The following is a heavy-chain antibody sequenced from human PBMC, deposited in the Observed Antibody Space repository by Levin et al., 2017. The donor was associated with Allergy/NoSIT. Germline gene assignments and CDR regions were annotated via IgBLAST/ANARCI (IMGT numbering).Heavy chain of an antibody. CDR3: AVENGSGSSNFDY. CDR2: IYYSGST. D-gene: IGHD3-10*01. J-gene: IGHJ4*02. Sequence: SETLSLTCTVSGGSISSSSYYWGWIRQPPGKGLEWIGSIYYSGSTYYNPSLKSRVTISVDTSKNQFSLKLSSVTAADTAVYYCAVENGSGSSNFDYWGQGTLVTVSS. V-gene: IGHV4-39*01. CDR1: GGSISSSSYY.